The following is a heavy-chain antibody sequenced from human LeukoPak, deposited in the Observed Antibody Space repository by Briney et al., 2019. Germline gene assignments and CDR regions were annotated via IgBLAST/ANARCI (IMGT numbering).Heavy chain of an antibody. J-gene: IGHJ6*02. D-gene: IGHD3-10*01. V-gene: IGHV1-69*13. CDR1: GGTFSSYA. Sequence: ASVKVSCKASGGTFSSYAISWVRQAPGQGLEWMGGIIPIFGTANYAQKFQGRVTITADESTSTAYMELSSLRSEDTAVYYCARVDYYGSGSYTDYYYYGMDVWGQGTTVTVSS. CDR3: ARVDYYGSGSYTDYYYYGMDV. CDR2: IIPIFGTA.